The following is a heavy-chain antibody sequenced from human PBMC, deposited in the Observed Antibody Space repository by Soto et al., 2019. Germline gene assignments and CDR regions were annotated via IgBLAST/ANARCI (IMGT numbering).Heavy chain of an antibody. D-gene: IGHD2-15*01. Sequence: ASMKVSCKVSGYTLSEVSIHWVRQTPGKGLEWMGGFDPENDETSYAQKFQGRVTLTEDTSTDTAYLELSSLRSEDTAIYYCAIAAYCSGATCYSDYNWFDPWGQGTLVTVSS. V-gene: IGHV1-24*01. CDR2: FDPENDET. CDR1: GYTLSEVS. CDR3: AIAAYCSGATCYSDYNWFDP. J-gene: IGHJ5*02.